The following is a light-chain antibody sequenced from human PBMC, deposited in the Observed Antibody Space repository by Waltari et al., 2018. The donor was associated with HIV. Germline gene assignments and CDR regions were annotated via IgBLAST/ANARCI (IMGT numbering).Light chain of an antibody. CDR3: QAWDSSTAV. Sequence: SYELTQPPSVSVSPGQTATITCSGVKLGDKYVFWYQQKPGQSPVLVISQDIKRPSGIPERFSGSNSGNTATLTISGTQAMDEADYYCQAWDSSTAVFGTGTKVTVL. J-gene: IGLJ1*01. CDR1: KLGDKY. V-gene: IGLV3-1*01. CDR2: QDI.